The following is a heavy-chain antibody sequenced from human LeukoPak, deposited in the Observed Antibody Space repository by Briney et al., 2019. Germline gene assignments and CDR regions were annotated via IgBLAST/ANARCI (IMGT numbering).Heavy chain of an antibody. D-gene: IGHD3-22*01. CDR1: GSTFSDYY. CDR3: ARDLWYYYDSPYYYGMDV. CDR2: ISSSGSTI. Sequence: PGGSLRLSCAASGSTFSDYYMSWIRQAPGKGLEWVSYISSSGSTIYYADSVKGRFTISRDNAKNSLYLQMNSLRAEDTAVYYCARDLWYYYDSPYYYGMDVWGQGTTVTVSS. V-gene: IGHV3-11*01. J-gene: IGHJ6*02.